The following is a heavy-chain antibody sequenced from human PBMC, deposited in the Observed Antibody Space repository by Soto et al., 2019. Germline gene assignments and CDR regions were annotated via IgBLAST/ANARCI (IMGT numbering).Heavy chain of an antibody. D-gene: IGHD2-2*01. J-gene: IGHJ4*02. CDR3: TRRGHTSSPT. Sequence: SQTRPLTCTVSGCSISSGDYYWSWIRQPPGKGLEWIGYIYYSGSAYYNPSLKSRVAISVDTSKNQFSLNLTSVTAADTAVYFCTRRGHTSSPTWGQGTLVTVSS. CDR1: GCSISSGDYY. CDR2: IYYSGSA. V-gene: IGHV4-30-4*01.